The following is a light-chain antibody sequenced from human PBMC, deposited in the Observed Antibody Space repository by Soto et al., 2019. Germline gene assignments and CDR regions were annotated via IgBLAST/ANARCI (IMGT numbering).Light chain of an antibody. J-gene: IGKJ1*01. CDR2: AAS. CDR3: LLHHSYPPT. Sequence: DSQMTQSPSSLSASVGDRVTMAWRASQGIRNDLGWYQQKPGKAPKRLIYAASSLQSGVPSRFSGSGSGTEFTLTISIVQAADSESDYCLLHHSYPPTCGEGTKVDIK. V-gene: IGKV1-17*01. CDR1: QGIRND.